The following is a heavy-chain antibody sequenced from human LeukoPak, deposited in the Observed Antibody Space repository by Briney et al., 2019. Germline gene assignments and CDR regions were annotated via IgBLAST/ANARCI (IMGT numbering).Heavy chain of an antibody. D-gene: IGHD1-26*01. Sequence: GGSLRLSCAASGFTFSSYEMNWVRQAPGKGLEWVSSISSSSLYIYYADSVKGRFTISRDNSKNTLYLQMNSLRAEDTAVYYCAKDQEWEPHIDYWGQGTLVTVSS. J-gene: IGHJ4*02. CDR1: GFTFSSYE. CDR3: AKDQEWEPHIDY. CDR2: ISSSSLYI. V-gene: IGHV3-21*04.